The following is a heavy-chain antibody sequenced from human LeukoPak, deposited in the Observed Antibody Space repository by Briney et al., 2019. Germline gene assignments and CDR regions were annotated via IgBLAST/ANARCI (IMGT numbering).Heavy chain of an antibody. V-gene: IGHV3-23*01. CDR2: LSGSGGST. J-gene: IGHJ4*02. CDR1: GFTFDTYA. Sequence: GGSLRLSCAASGFTFDTYAMSWVRQAPGKGLEWVSGLSGSGGSTYYADSVKGRFTISRDNAKNTLYLQMDSLRAEDTTVYYCAKGRCSGGSCYGRGFDYWGQGTLVTVSS. CDR3: AKGRCSGGSCYGRGFDY. D-gene: IGHD2-15*01.